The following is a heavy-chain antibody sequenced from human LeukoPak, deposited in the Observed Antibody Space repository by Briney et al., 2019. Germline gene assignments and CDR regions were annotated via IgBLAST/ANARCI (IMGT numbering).Heavy chain of an antibody. J-gene: IGHJ4*02. V-gene: IGHV4-59*01. CDR1: GGSISSYY. D-gene: IGHD3-3*01. CDR3: ARDRRRVPYDFWSGPGDYYFDY. Sequence: SETLSLTCTVSGGSISSYYWSWIRQPPGKGLEWIGYIYYGGSTNYNPSLKSRVTISVDTSKNQFSLKLSSVTAADTAVYYCARDRRRVPYDFWSGPGDYYFDYWGQGTLVTVSS. CDR2: IYYGGST.